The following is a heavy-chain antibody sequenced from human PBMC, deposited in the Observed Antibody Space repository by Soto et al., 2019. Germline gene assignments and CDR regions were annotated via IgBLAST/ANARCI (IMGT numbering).Heavy chain of an antibody. CDR1: GFVFSAYA. Sequence: PGGSLRLSCAASGFVFSAYAMSWVRQAPGRGLEWVSSISTNGRTYFIDSVRGRFTMSRDNSKNTLTLEMNSLRPEDTAIYYCTKNYYFDNWGQGTPVTVSS. CDR3: TKNYYFDN. CDR2: ISTNGRT. J-gene: IGHJ4*02. V-gene: IGHV3-23*01. D-gene: IGHD3-10*01.